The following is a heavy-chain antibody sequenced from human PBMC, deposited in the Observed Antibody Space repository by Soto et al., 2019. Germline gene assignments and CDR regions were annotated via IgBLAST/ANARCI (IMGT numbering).Heavy chain of an antibody. V-gene: IGHV1-58*01. Sequence: QKHLVQSGPEVKKPGTSVKVSCKASEFTFSRSAVQWVRQARGQRLEWIGWIIVGSGKPIYAQKLQETVTITRDTSATAGYMELSSLRSDDTAMYYCGAGLEVLKYRYFDCRGQGALDTVSS. D-gene: IGHD1-1*01. J-gene: IGHJ4*02. CDR3: GAGLEVLKYRYFDC. CDR1: EFTFSRSA. CDR2: IIVGSGKP.